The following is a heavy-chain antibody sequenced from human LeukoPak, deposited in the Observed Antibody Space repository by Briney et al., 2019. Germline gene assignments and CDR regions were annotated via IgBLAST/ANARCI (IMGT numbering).Heavy chain of an antibody. CDR1: GYTLTELS. V-gene: IGHV1-24*01. CDR3: VRDMVHSGYFEY. Sequence: ASVKVSCKVSGYTLTELSMHWVRQAPGKGLEWMGGFDPEDGETFYAQKFQGRVTMTEDTSTDTAYMELSSLRSEDTAVYYCVRDMVHSGYFEYWGQGTLVTVSS. D-gene: IGHD2-15*01. CDR2: FDPEDGET. J-gene: IGHJ1*01.